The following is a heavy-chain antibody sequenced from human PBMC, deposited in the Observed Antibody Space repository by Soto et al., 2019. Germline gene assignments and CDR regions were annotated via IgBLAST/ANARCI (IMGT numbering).Heavy chain of an antibody. V-gene: IGHV3-30-3*01. D-gene: IGHD2-2*01. CDR1: EITLGNTW. CDR2: ISYDGSNK. CDR3: ARDRPSPYCSSTSCSSYFDY. Sequence: PGGSLRLSCAASEITLGNTWLNWVRQAPGKGLEWVAVISYDGSNKYYADSVKGRFTISRDNSKNTLYLQMNSLRAEDTAVYYCARDRPSPYCSSTSCSSYFDYWGQGTLVTVSS. J-gene: IGHJ4*02.